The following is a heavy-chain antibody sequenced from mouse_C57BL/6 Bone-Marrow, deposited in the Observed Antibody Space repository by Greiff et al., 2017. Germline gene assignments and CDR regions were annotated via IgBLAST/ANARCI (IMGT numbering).Heavy chain of an antibody. CDR1: GYAFTNYL. Sequence: QVTLKESGAELVRPGTSVKVSCKASGYAFTNYLIEWVKQRPGQGLEWIGVINPGSGSTNYNEKFKSKATLTVDTSSSTAYMQLSSLTSEDSAVYYCAMDDYWGQGTTLTVSS. V-gene: IGHV1-54*01. CDR3: AMDDY. D-gene: IGHD2-3*01. J-gene: IGHJ2*01. CDR2: INPGSGST.